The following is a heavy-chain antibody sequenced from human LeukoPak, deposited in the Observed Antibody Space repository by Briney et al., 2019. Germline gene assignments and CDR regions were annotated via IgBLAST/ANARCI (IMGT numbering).Heavy chain of an antibody. CDR3: ARNGAMGYDSSGYYVDY. CDR2: SYYCGST. CDR1: GFSVSSGSYY. D-gene: IGHD3-22*01. Sequence: SETLSLSCTVSGFSVSSGSYYWVWIAPPPGQGRVWVGYSYYCGSTNYNPSLKSRVTISVDTSKNQFSLKLSSVTAADTAVYYCARNGAMGYDSSGYYVDYWGQGTLVTVSS. J-gene: IGHJ4*02. V-gene: IGHV4-61*01.